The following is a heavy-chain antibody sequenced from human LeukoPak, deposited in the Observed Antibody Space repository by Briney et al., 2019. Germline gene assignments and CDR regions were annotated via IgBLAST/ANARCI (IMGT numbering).Heavy chain of an antibody. Sequence: GESLKISCKGSGYSFTSYWISWVRQMPGKGLEWMGRIEPSDSYTNYSPSFQGHVTISADKSISTAYLQWSSLKASDTAMYYCARQRSSGYSSGGDAFDIWGQGTMVTVSS. CDR1: GYSFTSYW. J-gene: IGHJ3*02. D-gene: IGHD6-19*01. CDR3: ARQRSSGYSSGGDAFDI. V-gene: IGHV5-10-1*01. CDR2: IEPSDSYT.